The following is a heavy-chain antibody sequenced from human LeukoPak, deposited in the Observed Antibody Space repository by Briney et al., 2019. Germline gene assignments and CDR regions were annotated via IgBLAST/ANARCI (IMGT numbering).Heavy chain of an antibody. J-gene: IGHJ6*02. Sequence: PSETLSLTCAVSGGSISSGGYSWSWIRQRPGKGLEWIGYIYHSGSTYYNPSLKSRVTISVDRSKNQFSLKLSSVTAADTAVYYCARGVSDSSGYYYGADYYYYGMDVWGQGTTVTVSS. CDR1: GGSISSGGYS. V-gene: IGHV4-30-2*01. CDR2: IYHSGST. CDR3: ARGVSDSSGYYYGADYYYYGMDV. D-gene: IGHD3-22*01.